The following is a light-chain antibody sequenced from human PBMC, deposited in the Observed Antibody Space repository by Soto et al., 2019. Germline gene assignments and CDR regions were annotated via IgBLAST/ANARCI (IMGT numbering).Light chain of an antibody. CDR2: GAS. Sequence: DIQLTQAPSFLSASVGGRVTITCRASQAISSHLAWYQQKPVKAPNLMIYGASTLQGGAPTRFSGRGSGTDSLLIISSLQPEDSATYSCQQRNSYPLTFGGGTKVDIK. CDR1: QAISSH. V-gene: IGKV1-9*01. J-gene: IGKJ4*01. CDR3: QQRNSYPLT.